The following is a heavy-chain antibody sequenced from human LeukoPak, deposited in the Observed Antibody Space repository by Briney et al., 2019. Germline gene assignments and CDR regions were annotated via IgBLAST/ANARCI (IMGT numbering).Heavy chain of an antibody. CDR3: AREWGGYSYAHPGWFDP. D-gene: IGHD5-18*01. CDR1: GGSISSSSYF. V-gene: IGHV4-39*07. CDR2: IYYSGST. Sequence: SETLSLTCTVSGGSISSSSYFWGWIRQPPGKGLDWIGSIYYSGSTYCNLSLKSRVTMSVDTSKNQFSLRLSSVTAADTAVYYCAREWGGYSYAHPGWFDPWGQGTLVTVSS. J-gene: IGHJ5*02.